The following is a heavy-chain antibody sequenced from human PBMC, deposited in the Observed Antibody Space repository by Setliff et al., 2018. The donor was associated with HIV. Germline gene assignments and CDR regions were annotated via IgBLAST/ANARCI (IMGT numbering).Heavy chain of an antibody. CDR3: ARGGTYSSSFSWFDP. D-gene: IGHD6-13*01. J-gene: IGHJ5*02. V-gene: IGHV3-48*01. Sequence: PGGSLRLSCAASGFTLTTYSMNWVRQAPGKGLEWVSSISSSSSTIYYADSVKGRFTISRDNAKNSLYLQMNSLRAEDTAVYYCARGGTYSSSFSWFDPWGQGTLVTVSS. CDR2: ISSSSSTI. CDR1: GFTLTTYS.